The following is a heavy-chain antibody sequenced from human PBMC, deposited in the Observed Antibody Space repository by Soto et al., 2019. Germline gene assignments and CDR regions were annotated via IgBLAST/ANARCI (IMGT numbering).Heavy chain of an antibody. CDR1: GGTFSSYA. Sequence: GASVKVSCKASGGTFSSYAISWVRQAPGQGLEWMGGIIPIFGTANYAQKFQGRVTITADKSTSTAYMELSSLRSEDTAVYYCARIKEGSGSSDYWGQGTLVTVSS. CDR3: ARIKEGSGSSDY. J-gene: IGHJ4*02. D-gene: IGHD3-3*01. V-gene: IGHV1-69*06. CDR2: IIPIFGTA.